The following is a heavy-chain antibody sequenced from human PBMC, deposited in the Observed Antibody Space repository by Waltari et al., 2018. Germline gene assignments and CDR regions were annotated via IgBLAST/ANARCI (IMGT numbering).Heavy chain of an antibody. J-gene: IGHJ4*02. V-gene: IGHV4-4*02. CDR1: GDSMSGNYW. Sequence: QLQLQQSGPGVVKPSESPSLTCAVSGDSMSGNYWWNWVRQSPGKGLEWIGQVHRSGRTNHHPSFASRVTVSIDTSNNQFSLKMPSPTAADTAMYYCARDRGSGLYLDSWGQGTLVTVS. CDR2: VHRSGRT. CDR3: ARDRGSGLYLDS. D-gene: IGHD2-15*01.